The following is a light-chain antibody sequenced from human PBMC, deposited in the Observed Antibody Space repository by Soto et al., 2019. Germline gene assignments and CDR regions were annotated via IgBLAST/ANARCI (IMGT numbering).Light chain of an antibody. CDR1: QRVSSY. V-gene: IGKV3-11*01. CDR3: QQRYNCPIT. CDR2: DAS. Sequence: ATLSCRASQRVSSYLAWYPPKPAQAPRLLIYDASSRATGSPARCSGSRSGTDFTLTISSLEPEDFAVYNCQQRYNCPITRGRGTR. J-gene: IGKJ5*01.